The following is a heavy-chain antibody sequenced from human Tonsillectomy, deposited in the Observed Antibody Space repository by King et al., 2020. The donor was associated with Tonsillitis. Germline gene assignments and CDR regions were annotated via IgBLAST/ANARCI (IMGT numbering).Heavy chain of an antibody. CDR3: ARRPEGMQMQGFDY. V-gene: IGHV5-51*01. D-gene: IGHD5-24*01. J-gene: IGHJ4*02. CDR1: GYTFTNYW. CDR2: IYPDDSDT. Sequence: VQLVESGAEVKKPGESLKISCKGSGYTFTNYWIGWVRQMPGKGLEWMGIIYPDDSDTRYSPSFQGQVTNPADKSITTAYLQWGSLKASDTAMYYCARRPEGMQMQGFDYWGQGTLVTVSS.